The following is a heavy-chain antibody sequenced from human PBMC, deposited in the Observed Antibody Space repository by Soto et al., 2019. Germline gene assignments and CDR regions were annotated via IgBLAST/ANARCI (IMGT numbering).Heavy chain of an antibody. CDR2: MNPNGGET. J-gene: IGHJ5*02. CDR1: GYTFTDYD. V-gene: IGHV1-8*01. CDR3: ARVAVAARPRWYNWFDP. D-gene: IGHD2-15*01. Sequence: QEQLVQSGAEVKKPGASVKVSCKTSGYTFTDYDINWGRRATGKGLEWIGWMNPNGGETGYAQKFQGRVTMTRSTSLSTAYLELSGLRSEDTAVYYCARVAVAARPRWYNWFDPWGQGTLVTVSS.